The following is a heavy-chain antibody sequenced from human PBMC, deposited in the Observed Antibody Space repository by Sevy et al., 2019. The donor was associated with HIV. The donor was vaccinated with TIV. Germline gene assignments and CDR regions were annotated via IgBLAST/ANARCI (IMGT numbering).Heavy chain of an antibody. V-gene: IGHV1-24*01. J-gene: IGHJ4*02. CDR1: GYTLSELS. Sequence: ASVKVSCKVSGYTLSELSMHWVRQAPGKGLEWMGGFDPEDGETVYAQKFQGRVTMTEDTSTNTANMEFSSLRSEDTDIYYCATGFPGEYPECGRIRCFTDYFAYWGQGALVTVSS. D-gene: IGHD3-3*02. CDR2: FDPEDGET. CDR3: ATGFPGEYPECGRIRCFTDYFAY.